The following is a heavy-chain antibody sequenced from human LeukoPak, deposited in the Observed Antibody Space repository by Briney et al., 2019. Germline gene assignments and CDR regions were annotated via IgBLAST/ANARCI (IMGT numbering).Heavy chain of an antibody. D-gene: IGHD2-15*01. CDR3: ARDATVGSAYLDL. J-gene: IGHJ4*02. V-gene: IGHV3-30*02. Sequence: GGSLRLSCAASRFVFPSSGMHWVRQAPGKGLEWVAYLRYDGTDTYYADSVRGRFTISRDNSKNMLYLEMHSLRPDDTALYYCARDATVGSAYLDLWGQGALVTVSS. CDR1: RFVFPSSG. CDR2: LRYDGTDT.